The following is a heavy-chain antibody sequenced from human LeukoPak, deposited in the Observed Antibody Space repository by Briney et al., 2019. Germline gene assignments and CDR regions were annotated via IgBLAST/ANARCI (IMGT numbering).Heavy chain of an antibody. CDR1: GFTVSSNY. CDR3: AGHDYGDYVPFDY. CDR2: IYSGGST. D-gene: IGHD4-17*01. J-gene: IGHJ4*02. V-gene: IGHV3-66*04. Sequence: GGSLRLSCAASGFTVSSNYMSWVRQAPRKGLEWVSVIYSGGSTYYADSVKGRFTISRDNSKNTLYLQMDSLRAEDTAVYYCAGHDYGDYVPFDYWGQGTLVTVSS.